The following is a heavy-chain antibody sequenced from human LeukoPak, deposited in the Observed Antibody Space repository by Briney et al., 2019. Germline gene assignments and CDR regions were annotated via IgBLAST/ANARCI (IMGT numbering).Heavy chain of an antibody. CDR1: GGTFSSYA. J-gene: IGHJ4*02. V-gene: IGHV1-69*13. Sequence: SVKVSCKASGGTFSSYAISWVRQAPGQGLEWMGGIIPIFGTANYAQKFQGRVTITADESTSTAYMELSSLRSEDTAVYYCARAPDYGAYLYYFDYWGQGTLVTVSS. CDR3: ARAPDYGAYLYYFDY. CDR2: IIPIFGTA. D-gene: IGHD4-17*01.